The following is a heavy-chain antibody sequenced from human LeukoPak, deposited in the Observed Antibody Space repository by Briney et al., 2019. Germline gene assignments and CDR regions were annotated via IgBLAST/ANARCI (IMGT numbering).Heavy chain of an antibody. J-gene: IGHJ3*02. CDR3: ASRRSGWPNDAFDI. CDR2: ISPSGENR. Sequence: GGSLRLSCAGSGFIFGGYTMNWVRQAPGKGLEWLSYISPSGENRLYADSVKGRLSISRDNAENSVYLQMDSLRAEDTAVYYCASRRSGWPNDAFDIWGQGTMVTVTS. CDR1: GFIFGGYT. V-gene: IGHV3-48*01. D-gene: IGHD6-19*01.